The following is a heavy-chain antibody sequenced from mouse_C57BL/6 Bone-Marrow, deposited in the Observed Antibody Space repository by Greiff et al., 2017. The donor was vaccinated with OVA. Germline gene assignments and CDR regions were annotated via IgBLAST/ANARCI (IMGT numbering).Heavy chain of an antibody. Sequence: VQLQQSGAELARPGASVKLSCKASGYTFTSYGISWVKQRPGQGLEWIGEIYPRSGNTNYNEKFKGKATLTADKSSSTAYMQLRSLTSEDSAVYVCAAYYYGSFLDCWGQGPTPTVSS. D-gene: IGHD1-1*01. J-gene: IGHJ2*01. CDR2: IYPRSGNT. CDR3: AAYYYGSFLDC. CDR1: GYTFTSYG. V-gene: IGHV1-81*01.